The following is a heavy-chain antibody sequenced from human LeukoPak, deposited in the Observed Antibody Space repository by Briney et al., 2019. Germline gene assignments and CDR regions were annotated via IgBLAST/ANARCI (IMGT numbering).Heavy chain of an antibody. CDR2: IYYSGSA. Sequence: SETLSLTCTVSGDSISSYYWSWIRQPPGKGLEWIGYIYYSGSANHNPSLKSRVTISVDTSKNQFSLRLSSVTAADTAVYYCARDDNWFDPWGQGTLVTVSS. V-gene: IGHV4-59*01. CDR1: GDSISSYY. J-gene: IGHJ5*02. CDR3: ARDDNWFDP.